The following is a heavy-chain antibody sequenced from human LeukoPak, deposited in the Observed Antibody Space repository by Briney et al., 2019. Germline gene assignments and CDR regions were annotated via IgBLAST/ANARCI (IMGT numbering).Heavy chain of an antibody. J-gene: IGHJ6*03. Sequence: PSETLSLTCTVSGGSISSGSYYWSWLRQPAGKGLEWIGRIYTSGSTNYNPSLKSRVTISVDTSKNQFSLKLSSVTAADTAVYYCARGVGRWLQLRYYYYYMDVWGKGTTVTVSS. D-gene: IGHD5-24*01. V-gene: IGHV4-61*02. CDR3: ARGVGRWLQLRYYYYYMDV. CDR2: IYTSGST. CDR1: GGSISSGSYY.